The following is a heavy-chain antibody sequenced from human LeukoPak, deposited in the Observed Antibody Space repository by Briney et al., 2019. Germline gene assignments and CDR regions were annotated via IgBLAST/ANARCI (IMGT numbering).Heavy chain of an antibody. J-gene: IGHJ5*02. Sequence: SETLSLTCTVSGASISSDTYFWSWIRQPAGKGLEWIGRISSTGRTDYNPSLTSRVTISVDTSKNQLSMKLSSVTAADTAVYYCAREYYYGSGSYRPWGQGTLVTVSS. CDR2: ISSTGRT. V-gene: IGHV4-61*02. CDR3: AREYYYGSGSYRP. CDR1: GASISSDTYF. D-gene: IGHD3-10*01.